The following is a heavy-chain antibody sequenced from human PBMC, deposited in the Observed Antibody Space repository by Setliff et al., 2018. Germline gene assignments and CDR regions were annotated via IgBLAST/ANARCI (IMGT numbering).Heavy chain of an antibody. CDR1: GYIFSSYG. CDR3: AISTLSICSGGSCPNVFDV. CDR2: ISSYNTDIT. J-gene: IGHJ3*01. V-gene: IGHV1-18*01. Sequence: ASVKVSCKASGYIFSSYGISWVRQAPGQGLQWMGWISSYNTDITYYAERFQGRITMTTDTSTSAAYMELRGLRSDDTAIYYCAISTLSICSGGSCPNVFDVWGQGTLVTVSS. D-gene: IGHD2-15*01.